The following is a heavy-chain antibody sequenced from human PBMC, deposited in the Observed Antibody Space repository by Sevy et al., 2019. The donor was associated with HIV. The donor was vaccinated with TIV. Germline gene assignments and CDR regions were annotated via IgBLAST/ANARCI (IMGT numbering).Heavy chain of an antibody. V-gene: IGHV3-74*01. CDR2: VDNDGSGT. CDR3: TRDMYGIDY. CDR1: GFTFTNYW. Sequence: GGSLRLSCAASGFTFTNYWMHWVRQAPGKGLVWVSRVDNDGSGTNYADSVKGRFTISGDNAKNTVYLQMNSLRAEETAVYYCTRDMYGIDYWGQGTLVTVSS. D-gene: IGHD2-8*01. J-gene: IGHJ4*02.